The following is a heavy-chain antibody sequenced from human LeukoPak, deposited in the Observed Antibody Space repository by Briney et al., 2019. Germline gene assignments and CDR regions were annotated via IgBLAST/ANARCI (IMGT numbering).Heavy chain of an antibody. CDR1: GGTFSSYA. D-gene: IGHD1-14*01. V-gene: IGHV1-69*13. CDR3: ARAPDWMDYYYMDV. J-gene: IGHJ6*03. CDR2: IIPTFGTA. Sequence: ASVKVSCKASGGTFSSYAISWVRQAPGQGLEWMGGIIPTFGTANYAQKFQGRVTITADESTSTPYMELSSLRSEDTAVYYCARAPDWMDYYYMDVWGKGTTVTISS.